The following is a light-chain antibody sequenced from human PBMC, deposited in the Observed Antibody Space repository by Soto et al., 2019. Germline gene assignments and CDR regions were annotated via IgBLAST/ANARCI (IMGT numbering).Light chain of an antibody. CDR1: QTISSW. CDR3: QHYNSYSEA. V-gene: IGKV1-5*03. Sequence: DIQMTQSPATLSVSAGDRATITCRASQTISSWLAWYQQKPGKAPKLLIYNASTLNSGFPSRFSGSGSGTEFTLTISSLQPDDFATYYCQHYNSYSEAFGQGTKVELK. CDR2: NAS. J-gene: IGKJ1*01.